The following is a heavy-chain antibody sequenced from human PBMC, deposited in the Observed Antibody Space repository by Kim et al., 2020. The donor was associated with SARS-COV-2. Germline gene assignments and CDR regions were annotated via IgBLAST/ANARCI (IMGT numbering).Heavy chain of an antibody. CDR3: ARGGFSSSWYPSPPSNWFDP. J-gene: IGHJ5*02. D-gene: IGHD6-13*01. Sequence: GGSLRLSCAASGFTFSSYSMNWVRQAPGKGLEWVSSISSSSSYIYYADSVKGRFTISRDNAKNSLYLQMNSLRAEDTAVYYCARGGFSSSWYPSPPSNWFDPWGQGTLVTVSS. V-gene: IGHV3-21*01. CDR2: ISSSSSYI. CDR1: GFTFSSYS.